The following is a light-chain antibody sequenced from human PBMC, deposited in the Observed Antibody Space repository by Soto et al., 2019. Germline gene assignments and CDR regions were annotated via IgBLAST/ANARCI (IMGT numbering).Light chain of an antibody. J-gene: IGLJ2*01. V-gene: IGLV2-8*01. CDR3: SSYAGSNNLEV. CDR2: EVN. Sequence: QSVLTQPPSASGSPGQSVTISCTGTRSDVGDYNYVSWYQQHPGKAPKLIIYEVNKRPSGVPDRFAGSKSGNTASLSVSGLQADDEDDYYCSSYAGSNNLEVFGGGTKLTVL. CDR1: RSDVGDYNY.